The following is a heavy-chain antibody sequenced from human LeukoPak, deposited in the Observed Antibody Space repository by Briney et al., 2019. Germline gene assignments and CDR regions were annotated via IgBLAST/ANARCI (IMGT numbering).Heavy chain of an antibody. CDR3: ARETSVTQNDAFDI. D-gene: IGHD4-17*01. Sequence: ASVNVSCKASGYTFTGYYMHWVRQAPGQGLEWMGWINPNSGGTNYAQKFQGWVTMTRDTSISTAYMELSRLRSEDTAVYYCARETSVTQNDAFDIWGQGTMVTVSS. CDR1: GYTFTGYY. CDR2: INPNSGGT. V-gene: IGHV1-2*04. J-gene: IGHJ3*02.